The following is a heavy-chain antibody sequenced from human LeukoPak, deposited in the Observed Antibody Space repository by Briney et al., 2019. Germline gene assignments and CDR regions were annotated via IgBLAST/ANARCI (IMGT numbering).Heavy chain of an antibody. J-gene: IGHJ4*02. CDR2: IYHSGST. CDR1: GYSISSGDY. D-gene: IGHD6-13*01. V-gene: IGHV4-38-2*02. Sequence: PSETLSLTCTVSGYSISSGDYWGWIRQPPGKGLEWNGSIYHSGSTYYNPSLKSRVTISVDTSKNQFSLKLSSVTAADTAVYYCARALGLGGRSIAAAGWGQGTLVTVSS. CDR3: ARALGLGGRSIAAAG.